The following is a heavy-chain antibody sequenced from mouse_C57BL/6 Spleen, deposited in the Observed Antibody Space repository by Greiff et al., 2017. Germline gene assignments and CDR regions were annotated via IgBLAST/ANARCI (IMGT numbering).Heavy chain of an antibody. CDR1: GFTFSSYA. D-gene: IGHD2-3*01. Sequence: EVNLVESGEGLVKPGGSLKLSCAASGFTFSSYAMSWVRQTPEKRLEWVAYISSGGDYIYYADTVKGRFTISRDNARNTLYLQMSSLKSEDTAMYYCTRDGYYSDWYFDVWGTGTTVTVSS. CDR2: ISSGGDYI. J-gene: IGHJ1*03. CDR3: TRDGYYSDWYFDV. V-gene: IGHV5-9-1*02.